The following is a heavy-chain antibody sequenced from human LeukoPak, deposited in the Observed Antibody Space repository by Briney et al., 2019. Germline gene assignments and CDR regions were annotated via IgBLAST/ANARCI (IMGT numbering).Heavy chain of an antibody. D-gene: IGHD6-19*01. CDR3: AREEGAVADPFDY. Sequence: VASVKVSCKASGYTFSGYYMHWVRQAPGQGLEWMGWINPNSGGTNYAQKFQGRVTMTRDTSISTAYMELSSLRSDDTAVYYCAREEGAVADPFDYWGQGTLVTVSS. V-gene: IGHV1-2*02. CDR1: GYTFSGYY. J-gene: IGHJ4*02. CDR2: INPNSGGT.